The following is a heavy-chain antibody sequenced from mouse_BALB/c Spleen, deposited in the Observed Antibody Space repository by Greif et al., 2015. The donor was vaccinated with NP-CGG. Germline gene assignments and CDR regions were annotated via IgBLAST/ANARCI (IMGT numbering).Heavy chain of an antibody. CDR3: ARYMITYAKDY. D-gene: IGHD2-4*01. J-gene: IGHJ4*01. Sequence: EVKLMESGGGLVKPGGSLKLSCAASGFTFSSYAMSWVRQSPEKRLEWVAEISSGGSYTYYPDTVTGRFTISRDDAKNTLYLEMSSLRSEDTAMYYCARYMITYAKDYWGQGTSVTVSS. V-gene: IGHV5-9-4*01. CDR2: ISSGGSYT. CDR1: GFTFSSYA.